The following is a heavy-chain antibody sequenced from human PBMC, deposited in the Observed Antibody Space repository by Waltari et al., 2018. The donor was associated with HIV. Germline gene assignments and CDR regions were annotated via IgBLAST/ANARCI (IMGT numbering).Heavy chain of an antibody. Sequence: QVTLRESGPALVKPTQTLTLTCTFSGFSLSTSGMCVSWIRQPPGKALEWLARIDWDDDKYYSTSLKTRLTISKDTSKNQVVLTMTNMDPVDTATYYCARIPLYYDFWSGYYTDGDYYYGMDVWGQGTTVTVSS. CDR1: GFSLSTSGMC. D-gene: IGHD3-3*01. V-gene: IGHV2-70*15. J-gene: IGHJ6*02. CDR3: ARIPLYYDFWSGYYTDGDYYYGMDV. CDR2: IDWDDDK.